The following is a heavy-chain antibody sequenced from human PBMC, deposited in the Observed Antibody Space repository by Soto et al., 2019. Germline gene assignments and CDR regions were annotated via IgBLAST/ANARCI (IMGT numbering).Heavy chain of an antibody. CDR1: GGSISSSSYY. V-gene: IGHV4-39*01. CDR3: AAGGGLPRYY. D-gene: IGHD5-12*01. J-gene: IGHJ4*02. CDR2: IYYSGST. Sequence: PSETLSLTCTVSGGSISSSSYYWGWIRQPPGKGLEWIGSIYYSGSTYYNPSLKSRVTISVDTSKNQFSLKLSSVTAANKAVYYCAAGGGLPRYYWGQGTLVTVSS.